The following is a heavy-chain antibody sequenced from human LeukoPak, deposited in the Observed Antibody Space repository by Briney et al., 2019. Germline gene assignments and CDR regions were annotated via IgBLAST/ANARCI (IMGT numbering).Heavy chain of an antibody. CDR3: ARVGCSGGGCYSRPDAFDI. D-gene: IGHD2-15*01. CDR1: GFTFSSYT. J-gene: IGHJ3*02. CDR2: ISSSSSYI. Sequence: MTGGSLRLSCAASGFTFSSYTMNWVRQAPGKGLEWVSSISSSSSYINYADSVKGRFTISRDNAKNSLYLQMNSLRAEDTAVYYCARVGCSGGGCYSRPDAFDIWGQGTMVTVSS. V-gene: IGHV3-21*01.